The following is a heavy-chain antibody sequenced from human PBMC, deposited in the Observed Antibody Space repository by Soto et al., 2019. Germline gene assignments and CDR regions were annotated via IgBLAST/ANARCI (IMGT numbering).Heavy chain of an antibody. CDR1: GGSISSYY. D-gene: IGHD3-3*01. CDR2: IYYSGST. CDR3: ARGWSGKDAFDI. V-gene: IGHV4-59*01. Sequence: PSETLSLTCTASGGSISSYYWSWIRQPPGKGLEWIGYIYYSGSTNYNPSLKSRVTISVDTSKNQFSLKLSSVTAADTAVYYCARGWSGKDAFDIWGQGTMVTVSS. J-gene: IGHJ3*02.